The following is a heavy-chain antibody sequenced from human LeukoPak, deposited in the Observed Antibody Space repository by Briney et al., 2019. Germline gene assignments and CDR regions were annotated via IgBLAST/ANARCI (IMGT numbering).Heavy chain of an antibody. CDR2: IKQDGSEK. V-gene: IGHV3-7*01. J-gene: IGHJ6*02. Sequence: GGSLRLSCAASGFTFSSYWMSWVRQAPGKGLEWVANIKQDGSEKYYVDSVKGRFTISRDNAKNSLYLQMNSLRAEDTAVYYCARFSFGLRFGISHYGMDVWGQGTTVTVSS. CDR3: ARFSFGLRFGISHYGMDV. D-gene: IGHD3-10*01. CDR1: GFTFSSYW.